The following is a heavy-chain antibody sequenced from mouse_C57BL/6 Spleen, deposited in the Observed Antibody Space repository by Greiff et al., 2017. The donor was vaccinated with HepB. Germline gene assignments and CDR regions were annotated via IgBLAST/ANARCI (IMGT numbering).Heavy chain of an antibody. V-gene: IGHV10-3*01. CDR3: VREDSAPYYYGSSYGAMDY. Sequence: EVQGVESGGGLVQPKGSLKLSCAASGFTFNTYAMHWVRQAPGKGLEWVARIRSKSSNYATYYADSVKDRFTISRDDSQSMLYLQMNNLKTEDTAMYYCVREDSAPYYYGSSYGAMDYWGQGTSVTVSS. D-gene: IGHD1-1*01. CDR2: IRSKSSNYAT. J-gene: IGHJ4*01. CDR1: GFTFNTYA.